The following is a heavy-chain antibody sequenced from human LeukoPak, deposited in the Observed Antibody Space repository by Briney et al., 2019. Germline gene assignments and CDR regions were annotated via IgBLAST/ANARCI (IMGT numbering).Heavy chain of an antibody. CDR3: ARINPWRNYYYGMDV. J-gene: IGHJ6*02. V-gene: IGHV4-59*08. CDR1: GGSISSYY. Sequence: PSETLSLTCTVSGGSISSYYWSWIRQPPGKGLEWIGYIYYSGSTNYNPSLKSRATISVDTSKNQFSLKLSSVTAADTAVYYCARINPWRNYYYGMDVWGQGTTVTVSS. CDR2: IYYSGST.